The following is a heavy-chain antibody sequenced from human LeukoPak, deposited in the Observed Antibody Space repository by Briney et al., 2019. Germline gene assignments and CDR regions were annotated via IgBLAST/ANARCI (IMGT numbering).Heavy chain of an antibody. Sequence: SSETLSLTCTVSGGSISSSSYYWGWIRQPPGKGLEWIGSIYYSGSTYYNPSLKSRVTISVDTSKNQFSLKLSSVTAADTAVYYCARDPSRPYCSGGSCYRGRAFDIWGQGTMVTVSS. CDR1: GGSISSSSYY. D-gene: IGHD2-15*01. J-gene: IGHJ3*02. CDR3: ARDPSRPYCSGGSCYRGRAFDI. CDR2: IYYSGST. V-gene: IGHV4-39*07.